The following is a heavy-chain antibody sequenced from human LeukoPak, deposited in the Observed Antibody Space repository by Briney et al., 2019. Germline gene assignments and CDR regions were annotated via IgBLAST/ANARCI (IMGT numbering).Heavy chain of an antibody. CDR2: LSGSGSST. Sequence: GGSLRLSCAASGFTFRYYGMSWVRQAPGKGLEWVSSLSGSGSSTHYADSVKGRFTISRDNSKNTLYLQMNSLRAEDAAVYYCAKGRGAAAADGMDAWGQGTTVTVPS. CDR1: GFTFRYYG. D-gene: IGHD6-25*01. J-gene: IGHJ6*02. V-gene: IGHV3-23*01. CDR3: AKGRGAAAADGMDA.